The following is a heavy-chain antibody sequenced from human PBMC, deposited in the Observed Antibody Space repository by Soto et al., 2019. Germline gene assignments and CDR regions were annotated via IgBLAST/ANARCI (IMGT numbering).Heavy chain of an antibody. CDR1: CGSLTGYY. V-gene: IGHV4-34*01. J-gene: IGHJ3*02. Sequence: SETLSLTCVVYCGSLTGYYWSWIRQPPGRGLEWIGEINPTGSPKYNPSLMSRVTISVDTSKNQFSMKLSSVTAADKAVFYCARSREQWLVDAFDIWGQGTMVTVSS. CDR3: ARSREQWLVDAFDI. D-gene: IGHD6-19*01. CDR2: INPTGSP.